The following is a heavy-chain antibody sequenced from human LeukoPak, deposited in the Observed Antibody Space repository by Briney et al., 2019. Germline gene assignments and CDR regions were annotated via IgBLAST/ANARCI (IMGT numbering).Heavy chain of an antibody. V-gene: IGHV3-30*18. CDR3: AKGAGRHDYGDYPPFDY. CDR1: GFTFSSYG. D-gene: IGHD4-17*01. CDR2: ISYDGSNK. Sequence: PGRSLRLSCAASGFTFSSYGMHWVRQAPGKGLEWVAVISYDGSNKYYADSVKGRFTISRDNSKNTLYLRMNSLRAEDTAVYYCAKGAGRHDYGDYPPFDYWGQGTLVTVSS. J-gene: IGHJ4*02.